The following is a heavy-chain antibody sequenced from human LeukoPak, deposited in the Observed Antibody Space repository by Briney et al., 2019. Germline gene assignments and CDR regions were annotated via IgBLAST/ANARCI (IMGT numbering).Heavy chain of an antibody. CDR2: ISYDGSNK. CDR1: GFTFSSYA. J-gene: IGHJ6*02. V-gene: IGHV3-30-3*01. Sequence: GGSLRLSCAASGFTFSSYAMHWVRQAPGKGLEWVAVISYDGSNKYYADSVKGRFTISRDNSKNTLYLQMNSLRAEDTAVYYCAREVDYSNSDPYYYYGMDVWGQGTTVTVSS. D-gene: IGHD4-4*01. CDR3: AREVDYSNSDPYYYYGMDV.